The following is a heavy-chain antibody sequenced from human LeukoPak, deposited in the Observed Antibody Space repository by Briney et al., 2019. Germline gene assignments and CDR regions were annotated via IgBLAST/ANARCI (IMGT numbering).Heavy chain of an antibody. CDR1: GFTFSSYA. Sequence: GGSLRLSCAVSGFTFSSYAMSWVRQAPGRGLEWVSGISSSGGSTPHADSVKGRFTISRDNFKNMLYLQMNSLRAEDTAVYCCARGGALTKSNYDFWSGYFLAGPHFDYWGQGTLVTVSS. D-gene: IGHD3-3*01. V-gene: IGHV3-23*01. CDR2: ISSSGGST. J-gene: IGHJ4*02. CDR3: ARGGALTKSNYDFWSGYFLAGPHFDY.